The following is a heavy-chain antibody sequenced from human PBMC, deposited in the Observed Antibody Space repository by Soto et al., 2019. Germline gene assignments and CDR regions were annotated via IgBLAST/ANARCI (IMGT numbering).Heavy chain of an antibody. CDR1: GFNFDDHV. CDR2: INWNGYSI. D-gene: IGHD3-3*01. Sequence: EVQLVESGGGLVNPGRSLRLSCVASGFNFDDHVMNWVRQVPGKGLEWVGHINWNGYSIGYGGSVRGRFTISRDNAQNTLYLHMNSLRPEDTAVYYCARSWSGSTSGRVDVWGQGTTVTVSS. V-gene: IGHV3-9*01. J-gene: IGHJ6*02. CDR3: ARSWSGSTSGRVDV.